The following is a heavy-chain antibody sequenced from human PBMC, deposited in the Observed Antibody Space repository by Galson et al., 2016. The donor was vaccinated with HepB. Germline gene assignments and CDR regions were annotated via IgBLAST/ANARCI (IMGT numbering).Heavy chain of an antibody. CDR2: IKQEGSEI. D-gene: IGHD3-3*01. CDR3: ARESSYDFWSGDFDY. V-gene: IGHV3-7*01. CDR1: GFTFSNYW. J-gene: IGHJ4*02. Sequence: SLRLSCAVSGFTFSNYWMSWVRQAPGKGLEWVANIKQEGSEIYYVDSVKGRFTIFRDNAKNSLYLQMNSLRAEDTAVYYCARESSYDFWSGDFDYWGQGTVVTVSS.